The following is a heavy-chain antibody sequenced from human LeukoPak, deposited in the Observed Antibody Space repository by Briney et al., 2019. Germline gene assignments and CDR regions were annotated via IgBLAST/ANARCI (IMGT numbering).Heavy chain of an antibody. J-gene: IGHJ4*02. CDR1: GFTFSSYW. CDR2: INSDGSST. D-gene: IGHD3-16*01. V-gene: IGHV3-74*01. Sequence: PGGSLRLSCAASGFTFSSYWMHWVRQAPGKGLVWVSHINSDGSSTTYADSVKGRFTISRDNAKNTLYLQMNSLRAEDTAVYYCARTHTGDPSSFDYWGQGTLVTVSS. CDR3: ARTHTGDPSSFDY.